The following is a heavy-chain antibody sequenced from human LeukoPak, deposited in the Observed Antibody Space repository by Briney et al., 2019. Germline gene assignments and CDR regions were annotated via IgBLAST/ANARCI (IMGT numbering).Heavy chain of an antibody. CDR3: ARKTWIQLWLEETYYMDV. Sequence: GGSLRLSCAASGFTFSSYSMNWVRQAPGKGLEWVSSISSSSYIYYADSVKGRFTISRDNAKNSLYLQMNSLRAEDTAVYYCARKTWIQLWLEETYYMDVWGKGTTVTVSS. CDR1: GFTFSSYS. CDR2: ISSSSYI. J-gene: IGHJ6*03. V-gene: IGHV3-21*01. D-gene: IGHD5-18*01.